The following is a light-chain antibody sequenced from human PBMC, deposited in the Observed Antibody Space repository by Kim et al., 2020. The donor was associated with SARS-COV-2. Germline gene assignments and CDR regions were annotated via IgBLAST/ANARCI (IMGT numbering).Light chain of an antibody. CDR2: WAS. J-gene: IGKJ2*01. V-gene: IGKV4-1*01. CDR1: QSVLYNSNNKNY. CDR3: QQYYTVPHT. Sequence: RAPINCKSSQSVLYNSNNKNYLAWFQQRPGQPPKLLIYWASNREFGVPDRFSGSGSGTDFTLTISSLQAEDAAVYYCQQYYTVPHTFGQGTKLEI.